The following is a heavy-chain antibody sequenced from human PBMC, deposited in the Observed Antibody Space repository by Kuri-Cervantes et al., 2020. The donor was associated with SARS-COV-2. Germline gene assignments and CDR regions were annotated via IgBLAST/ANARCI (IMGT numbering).Heavy chain of an antibody. J-gene: IGHJ4*02. V-gene: IGHV5-51*01. CDR2: IYPGDSDT. D-gene: IGHD1-7*01. Sequence: GGSLRLSCKGSGYSFTSYWIGWVRQMPGKGLEWMGIIYPGDSDTRYSPSFQGQVTISADKSISTAYLQWSSLKASDTAMYYCARGRNYKNYFDYWGQGTLVTDSS. CDR1: GYSFTSYW. CDR3: ARGRNYKNYFDY.